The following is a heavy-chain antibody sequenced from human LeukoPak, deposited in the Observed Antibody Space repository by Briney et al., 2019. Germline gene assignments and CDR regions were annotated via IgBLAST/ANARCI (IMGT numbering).Heavy chain of an antibody. V-gene: IGHV4-59*11. CDR2: ISHIGST. CDR3: ARDRISINALDM. Sequence: SSETLSLTCTVSGASISGHYLTWLRQPPGKGLEWIGYISHIGSTNYTPSRKSRVTISVDTSKNQCSLKLTSVTAADTAVYYCARDRISINALDMWGQGTMVTVSS. D-gene: IGHD1-14*01. J-gene: IGHJ3*02. CDR1: GASISGHY.